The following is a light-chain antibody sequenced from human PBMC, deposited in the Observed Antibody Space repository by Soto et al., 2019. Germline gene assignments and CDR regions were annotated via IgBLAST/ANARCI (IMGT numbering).Light chain of an antibody. CDR3: QQYGTSQWT. V-gene: IGKV3-20*01. J-gene: IGKJ1*01. Sequence: EIVLTQSPGTLSLSPGEGATLSCRASQSVGSNYLAWFQQKPGQSPRLLIFVASKWVAGIPDRISGSGSGSDFRLTISRLEPEDSAVYYCQQYGTSQWTLGQGTKVEIK. CDR1: QSVGSNY. CDR2: VAS.